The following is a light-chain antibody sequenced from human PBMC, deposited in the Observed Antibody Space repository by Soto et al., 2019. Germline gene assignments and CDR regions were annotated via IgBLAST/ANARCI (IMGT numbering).Light chain of an antibody. CDR1: SSNIGSNT. V-gene: IGLV1-44*01. Sequence: QSVLTQPPSASGTPGQRVTISCSGSSSNIGSNTVNWYQQLPGTAPQLLIFSNNQRPPVVPDRFSASKSGTSASLAISWLQPEEEADYYYSAWDDGLNAVVFGGGTKLTVL. CDR3: SAWDDGLNAVV. J-gene: IGLJ2*01. CDR2: SNN.